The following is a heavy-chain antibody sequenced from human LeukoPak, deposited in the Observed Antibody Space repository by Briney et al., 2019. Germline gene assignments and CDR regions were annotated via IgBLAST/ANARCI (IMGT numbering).Heavy chain of an antibody. Sequence: SETLSLTCTVSGGSISSSSYYWGWIRQPPGKGLEWIGSIYYSGSTYYNPSLKSRVTISVDTSKNQFSLKLSSVTAADTAVYYCARAVAAAEYYYYYMDVWGKGTTVTVSS. D-gene: IGHD6-13*01. CDR2: IYYSGST. J-gene: IGHJ6*03. CDR3: ARAVAAAEYYYYYMDV. CDR1: GGSISSSSYY. V-gene: IGHV4-39*07.